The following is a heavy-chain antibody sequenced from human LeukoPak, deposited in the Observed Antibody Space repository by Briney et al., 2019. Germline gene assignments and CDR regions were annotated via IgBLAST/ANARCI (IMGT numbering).Heavy chain of an antibody. CDR2: IWYDGSNK. CDR1: GFTFSSYG. J-gene: IGHJ4*01. Sequence: GGSLRLSCAASGFTFSSYGMHWVRQAPGKGLEWVAVIWYDGSNKYYADSVKGRFTISRGNSKNTLYLQMNSLRAEDTAVYYCARDLSGSKGELLDYWGHGTLVTVSS. D-gene: IGHD1-26*01. V-gene: IGHV3-33*01. CDR3: ARDLSGSKGELLDY.